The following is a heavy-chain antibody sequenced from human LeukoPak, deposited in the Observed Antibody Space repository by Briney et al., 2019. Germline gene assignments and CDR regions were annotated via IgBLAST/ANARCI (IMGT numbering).Heavy chain of an antibody. D-gene: IGHD1-26*01. J-gene: IGHJ4*02. Sequence: GASVKVSRKASGYSFTSYGISWVREAPGRGLEWVGYISAYDGETRYAQKFQGRVTLTTDTSTGTVYMEMRRLRSDDTAVYYCARGGKNYFDFWGQGTLVTVSS. CDR1: GYSFTSYG. CDR2: ISAYDGET. CDR3: ARGGKNYFDF. V-gene: IGHV1-18*01.